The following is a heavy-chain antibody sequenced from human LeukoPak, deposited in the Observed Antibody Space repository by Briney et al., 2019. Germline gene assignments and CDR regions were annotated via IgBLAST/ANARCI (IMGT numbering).Heavy chain of an antibody. CDR3: ARQAYSSNLGWFDP. D-gene: IGHD6-13*01. CDR2: IYYSGST. CDR1: GGSISSYY. V-gene: IGHV4-59*08. J-gene: IGHJ5*02. Sequence: SETLSLTCTVSGGSISSYYWSWIRQPPGKGLEWIGYIYYSGSTNYNPSLNSRVTISLDTSKNQFSLKLSSVTAADTAVYYCARQAYSSNLGWFDPWGQGTLVTVFS.